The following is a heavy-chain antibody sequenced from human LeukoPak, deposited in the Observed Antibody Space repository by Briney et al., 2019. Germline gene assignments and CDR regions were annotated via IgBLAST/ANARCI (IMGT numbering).Heavy chain of an antibody. CDR1: GYTFTSYG. CDR2: IIPIFGTA. Sequence: ASVKVSCKASGYTFTSYGISWVRQAPGQGLEWMGGIIPIFGTANYAQKFQGRVTITTDESTSTAYMELSSLRSEDTAVYYCARDVKAAVQYNWFDPWGQGTLVTVSS. J-gene: IGHJ5*02. V-gene: IGHV1-69*05. D-gene: IGHD6-13*01. CDR3: ARDVKAAVQYNWFDP.